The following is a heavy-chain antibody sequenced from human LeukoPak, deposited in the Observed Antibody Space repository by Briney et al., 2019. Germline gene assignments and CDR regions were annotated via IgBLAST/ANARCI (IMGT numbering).Heavy chain of an antibody. D-gene: IGHD3-22*01. V-gene: IGHV1-8*01. CDR2: MKPDSGNS. Sequence: GASVKVSCKASGYPFTSYEINWVRQATGEGLEWMGWMKPDSGNSAYAQKFQGRVTITADKSTSTAYMELSSLRSEDTAVYYCARDGDYYDSPGNYWGQGTLVTVSS. J-gene: IGHJ4*02. CDR3: ARDGDYYDSPGNY. CDR1: GYPFTSYE.